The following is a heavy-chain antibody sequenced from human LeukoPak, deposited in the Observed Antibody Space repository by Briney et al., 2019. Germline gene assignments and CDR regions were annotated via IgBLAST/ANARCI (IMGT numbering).Heavy chain of an antibody. CDR2: IYYSGST. V-gene: IGHV4-59*08. CDR3: ARRRIVVVPAAPLEAFDI. Sequence: PSETLSLTCTVSGGSISSYYWSWIRQPPGKGLEWIGYIYYSGSTYYNPSLKSRVTISVDTSKNQFSLKLSSVTAADTAVYYCARRRIVVVPAAPLEAFDIWGQGTMVTVSS. J-gene: IGHJ3*02. D-gene: IGHD2-2*01. CDR1: GGSISSYY.